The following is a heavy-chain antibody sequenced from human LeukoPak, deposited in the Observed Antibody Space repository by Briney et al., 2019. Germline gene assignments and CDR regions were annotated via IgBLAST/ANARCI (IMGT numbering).Heavy chain of an antibody. CDR2: ISSSSSYI. J-gene: IGHJ4*02. CDR3: AREHDSSGYYYFDY. V-gene: IGHV3-21*01. CDR1: GFTFSSYS. Sequence: GGSLILSCAASGFTFSSYSMNWVRQAPGKGLEWVSSISSSSSYIYYADSVKGRFTISRDNAKNSLYLQMNSLRAEDTAVYYCAREHDSSGYYYFDYWGQGTLVTVSS. D-gene: IGHD3-22*01.